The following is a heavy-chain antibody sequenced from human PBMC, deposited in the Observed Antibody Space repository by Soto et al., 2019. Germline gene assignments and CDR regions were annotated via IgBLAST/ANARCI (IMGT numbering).Heavy chain of an antibody. Sequence: QVQLMQSGAEVKKPGASVRISCKASAYPFNTYYIHGVREIPGKGFEWEGEINSGGGGITNAEKFQGRVTMTSDTSTGTVYMDMASLRSDDTALYYCAGGKCDADCFFDYWGQGTLVTVSS. CDR2: INSGGGGI. V-gene: IGHV1-46*02. J-gene: IGHJ4*02. D-gene: IGHD2-21*02. CDR1: AYPFNTYY. CDR3: AGGKCDADCFFDY.